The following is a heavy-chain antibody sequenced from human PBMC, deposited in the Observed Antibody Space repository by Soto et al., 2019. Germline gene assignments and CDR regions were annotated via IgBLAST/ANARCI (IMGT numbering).Heavy chain of an antibody. V-gene: IGHV1-69*13. CDR2: IIPIFGTA. Sequence: VKVSCKCSGGPLSRYAICWVRQAPGQVVDWMGGIIPIFGTANYAQKFQGRVTITADESTSTAYMELSSLRSEDTAVYYCARADTLDSSGYYTVGAGDIWGQGKMVTVSS. J-gene: IGHJ3*02. CDR1: GGPLSRYA. CDR3: ARADTLDSSGYYTVGAGDI. D-gene: IGHD3-22*01.